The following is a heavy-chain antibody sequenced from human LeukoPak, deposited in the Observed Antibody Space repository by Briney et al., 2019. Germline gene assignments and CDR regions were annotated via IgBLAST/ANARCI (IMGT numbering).Heavy chain of an antibody. CDR3: ARKGPQWPHPHDAFDI. CDR2: INPNSGGT. V-gene: IGHV1-2*02. CDR1: GYTFTGYY. D-gene: IGHD6-19*01. J-gene: IGHJ3*02. Sequence: ASVKVSCKASGYTFTGYYMHWVRQAPGQGLEWMGWINPNSGGTNYAQKFQGRVTMTRDTSISTAYMELSRLRSDDTAVYYCARKGPQWPHPHDAFDIWGQGTMVTVSS.